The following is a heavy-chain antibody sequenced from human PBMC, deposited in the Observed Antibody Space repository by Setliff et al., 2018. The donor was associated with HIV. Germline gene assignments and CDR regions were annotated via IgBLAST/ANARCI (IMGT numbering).Heavy chain of an antibody. CDR2: IFYTGST. V-gene: IGHV4-39*01. CDR3: ARPSAGGGYNYWYFDL. D-gene: IGHD5-12*01. Sequence: SETLSLTCSVSGGSISSSTYYWGCIRQPPGKGLEWIGDIFYTGSTYYNPSLKSRVAISVDTSENQFSLKLSSVTAADTAVYYCARPSAGGGYNYWYFDLWGRGTLVTVSS. J-gene: IGHJ2*01. CDR1: GGSISSSTYY.